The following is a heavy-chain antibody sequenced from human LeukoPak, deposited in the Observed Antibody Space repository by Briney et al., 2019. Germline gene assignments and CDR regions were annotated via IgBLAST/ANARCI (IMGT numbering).Heavy chain of an antibody. CDR2: IIPIFGTA. D-gene: IGHD2-15*01. CDR3: ARGPVVAATPPYYYYGMDV. J-gene: IGHJ6*02. Sequence: ASVKVSYKASGGTFSSYAISWVRQAPGQGLEWMGGIIPIFGTANYAQKFQGRVTITADESTSTAYMELSSLRSEDTAVYYCARGPVVAATPPYYYYGMDVWGQGTTVTVSS. V-gene: IGHV1-69*13. CDR1: GGTFSSYA.